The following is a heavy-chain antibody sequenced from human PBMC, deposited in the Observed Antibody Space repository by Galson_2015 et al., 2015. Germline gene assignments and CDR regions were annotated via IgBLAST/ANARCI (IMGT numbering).Heavy chain of an antibody. J-gene: IGHJ4*02. CDR2: ISYNGINI. CDR3: ATKVDATFITDY. V-gene: IGHV3-30*03. Sequence: SLRLSCAASGFTFSSYGMHWVRQAPGKGLEWLAVISYNGINIYYADSVKGRFTISRDNPKNPLYLQMNSLTAEDTAVYYCATKVDATFITDYWGQGTLVTGSS. CDR1: GFTFSSYG. D-gene: IGHD5-24*01.